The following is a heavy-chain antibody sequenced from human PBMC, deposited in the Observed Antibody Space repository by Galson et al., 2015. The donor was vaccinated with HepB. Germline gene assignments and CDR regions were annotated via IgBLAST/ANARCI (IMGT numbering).Heavy chain of an antibody. Sequence: SVKVSCKASGYTFTTYYMHWVRQAPGQGLEWMGIINPSGGSTNYAQKFQGRVTMTRDTSTSTVYMELSSLRSEDTAVYYCTRDHFRRDYLDSSGNVVYFDYWGQGTLVTVSS. CDR2: INPSGGST. CDR3: TRDHFRRDYLDSSGNVVYFDY. V-gene: IGHV1-46*01. CDR1: GYTFTTYY. J-gene: IGHJ4*02. D-gene: IGHD3-22*01.